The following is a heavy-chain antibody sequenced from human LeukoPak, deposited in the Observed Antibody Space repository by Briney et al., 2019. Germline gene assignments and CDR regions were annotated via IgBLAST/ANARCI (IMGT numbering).Heavy chain of an antibody. Sequence: QSGGSLRLSCAASGFTLSSYAMHWVRQAPGKGLEWVAVISYDGSNKYYADSVKGRFTISRDNSKNTLYLQMNSLRAEDTAVYYCARGPDIVATISRYYYYYMDVWGKGTTVTVSS. CDR1: GFTLSSYA. J-gene: IGHJ6*03. CDR3: ARGPDIVATISRYYYYYMDV. CDR2: ISYDGSNK. V-gene: IGHV3-30-3*01. D-gene: IGHD5-12*01.